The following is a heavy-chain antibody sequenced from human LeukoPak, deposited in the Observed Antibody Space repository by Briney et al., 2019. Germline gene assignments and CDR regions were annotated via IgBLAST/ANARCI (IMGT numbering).Heavy chain of an antibody. CDR2: ISSSSSYI. D-gene: IGHD3-22*01. CDR3: ARDPDYYDSSGYFLFDC. Sequence: GGSLRLSCAASGFTFSSYSMNWVRQAPGKGLEWVSSISSSSSYIYYADSVKGRFTISRDNAKNSLYLQMNSLRAEDTAVYYCARDPDYYDSSGYFLFDCWGQGTLVTVSS. V-gene: IGHV3-21*01. CDR1: GFTFSSYS. J-gene: IGHJ4*02.